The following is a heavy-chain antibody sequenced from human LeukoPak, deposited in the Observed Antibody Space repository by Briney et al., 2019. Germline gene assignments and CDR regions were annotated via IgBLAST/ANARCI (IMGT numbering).Heavy chain of an antibody. D-gene: IGHD6-13*01. CDR1: GFTFDDYA. CDR2: ISWNSGSI. J-gene: IGHJ3*02. V-gene: IGHV3-9*01. CDR3: AKDIGVAAAAFDAFDI. Sequence: GGSLRLSCAASGFTFDDYAMHWVRQAPGKGLEWVSGISWNSGSIGYVDSVKGRFTISRDNAKNSLYLQMNSLRAEDTALYYCAKDIGVAAAAFDAFDIWGQGTMVTVSS.